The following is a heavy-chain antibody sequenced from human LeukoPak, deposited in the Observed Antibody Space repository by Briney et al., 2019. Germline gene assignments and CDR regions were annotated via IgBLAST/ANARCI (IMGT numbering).Heavy chain of an antibody. J-gene: IGHJ5*02. CDR3: ARQEYCSGGSCYTWFDP. V-gene: IGHV5-51*01. D-gene: IGHD2-15*01. CDR1: GYSINNYW. CDR2: IYPAYSDI. Sequence: GESLKISCKGSGYSINNYWIGWVRQMPGKGLEWMGIIYPAYSDIRYSPSFQGQVTISADKSISTAYLQWSSLKASDTAMYYCARQEYCSGGSCYTWFDPWGQGTLVTVSS.